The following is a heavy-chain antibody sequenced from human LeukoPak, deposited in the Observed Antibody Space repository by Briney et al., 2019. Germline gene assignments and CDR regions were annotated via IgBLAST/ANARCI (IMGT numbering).Heavy chain of an antibody. D-gene: IGHD1-26*01. V-gene: IGHV4-59*08. CDR3: ARHESGSYYSGAFDI. J-gene: IGHJ3*02. Sequence: SETLSLTCTVSGGSISSYYWSWIRQPPGKGLEWIGYIYYSGSTNYNPSLKSRVTISVDTSKNQFSLKLSSVTAADTAVYYCARHESGSYYSGAFDIWGQGTMVTVSS. CDR2: IYYSGST. CDR1: GGSISSYY.